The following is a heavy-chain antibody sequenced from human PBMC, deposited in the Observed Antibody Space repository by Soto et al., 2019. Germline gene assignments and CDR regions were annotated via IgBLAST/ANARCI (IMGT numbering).Heavy chain of an antibody. CDR2: IKSKTDGGTT. J-gene: IGHJ4*02. CDR3: ATRTVPGTIVDY. V-gene: IGHV3-15*07. D-gene: IGHD6-19*01. CDR1: CFTFSNAW. Sequence: PGGSLRLSCAASCFTFSNAWMNWVRQAPGKGLEWVGRIKSKTDGGTTDYAAPVKGRFTISRDDSKNTLYLQMNSLKTEDTAVYYCATRTVPGTIVDYWGQGTLVTVSS.